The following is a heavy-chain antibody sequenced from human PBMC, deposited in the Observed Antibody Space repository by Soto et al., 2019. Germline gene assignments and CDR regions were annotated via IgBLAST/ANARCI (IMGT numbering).Heavy chain of an antibody. CDR1: GGSISSGGYY. J-gene: IGHJ6*02. CDR2: IYYSGST. V-gene: IGHV4-31*03. Sequence: SETLSLTCTVSGGSISSGGYYWSWIRQHPGKGLEWIGYIYYSGSTYYNPSLKSRVTISVDTSKNQFSLKLSSVTAADTAVYYCARDVPIVMHYYYGMDVWGQGTTVTVSS. D-gene: IGHD3-16*01. CDR3: ARDVPIVMHYYYGMDV.